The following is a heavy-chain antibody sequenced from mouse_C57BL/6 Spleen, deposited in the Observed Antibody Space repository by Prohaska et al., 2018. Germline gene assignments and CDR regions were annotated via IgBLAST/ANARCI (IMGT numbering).Heavy chain of an antibody. CDR3: MGYGGNYWYFDV. CDR1: GFTFSGFW. V-gene: IGHV11-2*01. CDR2: INSDGSAI. J-gene: IGHJ1*03. D-gene: IGHD1-1*02. Sequence: EVQLLETGGGLVQPGGSRGLSCEGSGFTFSGFWMSWVRQTPGKTLEWIGDINSDGSAINYAPAIKDRFTIVRDNDKSTLYLQMSNVRSEDTATYYCMGYGGNYWYFDVWGTGTTVTVYS.